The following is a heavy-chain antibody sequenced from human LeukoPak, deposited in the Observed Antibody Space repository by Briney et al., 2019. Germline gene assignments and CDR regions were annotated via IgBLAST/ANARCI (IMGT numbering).Heavy chain of an antibody. V-gene: IGHV3-66*04. J-gene: IGHJ6*02. CDR2: MDSGGST. CDR3: ARHAPVYYYGMDV. Sequence: GGSLRLSCEASGFTFSSYAMSWVRQAPGKGLEWVSVMDSGGSTYYADSVKGRFTISRDNSKNTLYLQMNSLRAEDTAMYYCARHAPVYYYGMDVWGQGTTVTVSS. CDR1: GFTFSSYA.